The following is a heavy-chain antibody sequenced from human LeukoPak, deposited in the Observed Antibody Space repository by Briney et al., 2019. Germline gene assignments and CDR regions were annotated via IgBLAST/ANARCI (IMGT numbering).Heavy chain of an antibody. CDR3: ARDSTRGDGYNYGDYFDY. V-gene: IGHV4-34*01. CDR2: INHSGST. CDR1: GGSFSGYY. Sequence: SETLSLTCAVYGGSFSGYYWSWIRQPPGKGLEWIGEINHSGSTNYNPSLKSRVTISVDTSKNQFSLKLSSVTAADTAVYYCARDSTRGDGYNYGDYFDYWGQGTLVTVSS. J-gene: IGHJ4*02. D-gene: IGHD5-24*01.